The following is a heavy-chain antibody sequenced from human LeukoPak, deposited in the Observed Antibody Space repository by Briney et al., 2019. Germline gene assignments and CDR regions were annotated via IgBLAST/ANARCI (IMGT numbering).Heavy chain of an antibody. J-gene: IGHJ4*02. V-gene: IGHV3-74*01. CDR2: ITTDGSNT. CDR1: GITLINYW. CDR3: ARDQVVPAAILSR. Sequence: GGSLRLSCAASGITLINYWMHWVRQSPERGLEWVSRITTDGSNTAYADSVRGRFTISRDNAKNMVYLQMNSLRAEDTAVYYCARDQVVPAAILSRWGQGTLVTVSS. D-gene: IGHD2-2*01.